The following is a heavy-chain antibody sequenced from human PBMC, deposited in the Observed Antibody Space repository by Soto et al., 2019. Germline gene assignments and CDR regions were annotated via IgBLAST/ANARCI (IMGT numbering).Heavy chain of an antibody. J-gene: IGHJ6*02. CDR1: GFTFSPYA. CDR3: AKGLRRLLRTQYYYGLDV. V-gene: IGHV3-23*01. Sequence: GGSPRLSCAASGFTFSPYAMTWVRQAPGKGLEWVSSISGSGGNTNYADSVKGRFTVSRDNPKRTLSLQMNSLTEEDTAIYYCAKGLRRLLRTQYYYGLDVWGRGTTVTVSS. D-gene: IGHD3-16*01. CDR2: ISGSGGNT.